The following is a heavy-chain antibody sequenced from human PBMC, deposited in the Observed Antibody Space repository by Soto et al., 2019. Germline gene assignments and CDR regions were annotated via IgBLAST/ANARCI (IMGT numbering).Heavy chain of an antibody. CDR1: GGTFSSYA. V-gene: IGHV1-69*12. CDR2: IIPIFGTA. CDR3: ARHVPAAGYYYGMAV. D-gene: IGHD2-2*01. Sequence: QVQLVQSGAEVKKPGSSVKVSCKASGGTFSSYAISWVRQAPGQGLEWMGGIIPIFGTANYAQTFQGRVTITADESTSVAYMELSSLRSEDTAVYYCARHVPAAGYYYGMAVWGHGTTVTFSS. J-gene: IGHJ6*02.